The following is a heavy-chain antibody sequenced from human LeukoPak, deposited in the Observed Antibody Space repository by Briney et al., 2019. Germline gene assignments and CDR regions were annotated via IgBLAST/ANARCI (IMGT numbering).Heavy chain of an antibody. Sequence: SETLSLTCAVYGESITAYYWTWIRQPPGKRLEWIGEVRHSGSTNYNPSLKSRVTMSVDMSKTQFSLKLNSVTAAAPAVYYCAGATATGTGRAFHYWAQGNLVPVSS. D-gene: IGHD3-10*01. CDR2: VRHSGST. J-gene: IGHJ4*02. V-gene: IGHV4-34*01. CDR1: GESITAYY. CDR3: AGATATGTGRAFHY.